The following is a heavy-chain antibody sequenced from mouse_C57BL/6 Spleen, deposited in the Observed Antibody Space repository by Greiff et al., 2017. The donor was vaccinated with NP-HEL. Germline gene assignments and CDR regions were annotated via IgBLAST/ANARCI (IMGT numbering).Heavy chain of an antibody. V-gene: IGHV5-9*01. CDR2: ISGGGGNT. Sequence: EVKLVESGGGLVKPGGSLKLSCAASGFTFSSYTMSWVRQTPEKRLEWVATISGGGGNTYYPDSVKGRFTISRDNAKNTLYLQMSSLRSEDTALYYCARLHYDVYFDYWGQGTTLTVSS. CDR1: GFTFSSYT. D-gene: IGHD1-2*01. J-gene: IGHJ2*01. CDR3: ARLHYDVYFDY.